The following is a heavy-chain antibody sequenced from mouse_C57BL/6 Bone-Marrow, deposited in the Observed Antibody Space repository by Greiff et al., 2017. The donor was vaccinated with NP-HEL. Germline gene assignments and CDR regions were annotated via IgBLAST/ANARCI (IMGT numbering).Heavy chain of an antibody. CDR2: ISSGGSYT. CDR1: GFTFSSYG. Sequence: EVQLVESGGDLVKPGGSLKLSCAASGFTFSSYGMSWVRQTPDKRLEWVATISSGGSYTYYPDSVKGRFTISRDNAKNTLYLQMSSLQSEDTAMYYCARHDGFAYWGQGTLVTVSA. V-gene: IGHV5-6*01. J-gene: IGHJ3*01. CDR3: ARHDGFAY.